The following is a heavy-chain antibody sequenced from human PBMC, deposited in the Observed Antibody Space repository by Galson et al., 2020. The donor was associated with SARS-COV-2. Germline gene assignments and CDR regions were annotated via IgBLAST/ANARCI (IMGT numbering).Heavy chain of an antibody. Sequence: TGGSLRLSCAASGFTFSSYAMSWVRQAPGKGLEWVSAISGSGGSTYYADSVKGRFTISRDNSKNTLYLQMNSLRAEDTAVYYCATHDSSGPNYDVDNWFDPWGQGTLVTVSS. CDR2: ISGSGGST. D-gene: IGHD3-22*01. CDR1: GFTFSSYA. CDR3: ATHDSSGPNYDVDNWFDP. V-gene: IGHV3-23*01. J-gene: IGHJ5*02.